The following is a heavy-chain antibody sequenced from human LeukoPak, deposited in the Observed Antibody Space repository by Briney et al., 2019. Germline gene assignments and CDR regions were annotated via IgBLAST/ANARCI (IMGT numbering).Heavy chain of an antibody. CDR1: GGSISSYY. CDR3: ASQEGIAAAGAFDY. J-gene: IGHJ4*02. Sequence: PSETLSLTCTVSGGSISSYYWSWIRQPPGKGLEWIGYIYYSGSTNYNPSLKSRVTISVDTSKNQFSLKLSSVTAADTAVYYCASQEGIAAAGAFDYWGQGTLVTVSS. CDR2: IYYSGST. D-gene: IGHD6-13*01. V-gene: IGHV4-59*08.